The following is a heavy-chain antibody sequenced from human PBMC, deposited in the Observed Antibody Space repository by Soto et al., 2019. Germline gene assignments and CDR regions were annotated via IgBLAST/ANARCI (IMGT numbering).Heavy chain of an antibody. CDR2: ISGSGST. Sequence: EVQLLESGGGLVQPGGSLEFSGAALGSTFANLAMNWFAKVQGKGLEWFSAISGSGSTYYADSVKGRFTISRDNSKNTLYLQMNSLRAEDTAVYYCAKVPLRLDYFDYWGPGTLVTVSS. V-gene: IGHV3-23*01. CDR1: GSTFANLA. J-gene: IGHJ4*02. CDR3: AKVPLRLDYFDY. D-gene: IGHD5-12*01.